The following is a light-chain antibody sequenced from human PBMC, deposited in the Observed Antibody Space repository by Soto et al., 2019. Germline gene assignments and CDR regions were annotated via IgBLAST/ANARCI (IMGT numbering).Light chain of an antibody. J-gene: IGKJ4*01. V-gene: IGKV1-9*01. CDR3: QQLNSYPLT. CDR2: AAS. CDR1: QGSSSY. Sequence: DIQLTQSPSFLSASVGDRVTITCRASQGSSSYLAWYQQKPGKAPKLLIYAASTLQSGVPSRFSGSGSGTEFTLTIRSLQPEDFATYYCQQLNSYPLTFGGGTKVESK.